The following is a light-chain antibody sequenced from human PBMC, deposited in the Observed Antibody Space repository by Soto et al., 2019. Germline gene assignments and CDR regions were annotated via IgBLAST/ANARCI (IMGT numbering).Light chain of an antibody. V-gene: IGLV2-14*01. CDR3: SSYTSSSIDHV. J-gene: IGLJ1*01. Sequence: QSVLTQPASVSGSPGQSITISCTGTSSDVGGYNYVSWYQQHPGKAPKLMIYEVSNWPSGVSNRFSGSKSGNTASLTISGLQAEDEADYYCSSYTSSSIDHVFGTETKLTVL. CDR2: EVS. CDR1: SSDVGGYNY.